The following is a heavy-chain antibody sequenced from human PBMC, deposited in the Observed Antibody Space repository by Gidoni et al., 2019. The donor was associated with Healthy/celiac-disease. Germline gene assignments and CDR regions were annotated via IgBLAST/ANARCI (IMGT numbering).Heavy chain of an antibody. V-gene: IGHV4-59*01. CDR3: ARSTFDILTGYSAFDI. CDR2: IYYSGST. Sequence: QVQLQESGPGLVKPSETLSLTCTVSGGAISSYYWSWIRQPPGKGLEWIGSIYYSGSTNYNPSLKSRVTISVDTSKTQFSLKLSSVTAADTAVYYCARSTFDILTGYSAFDIWGQGTMVTVSS. D-gene: IGHD3-9*01. J-gene: IGHJ3*02. CDR1: GGAISSYY.